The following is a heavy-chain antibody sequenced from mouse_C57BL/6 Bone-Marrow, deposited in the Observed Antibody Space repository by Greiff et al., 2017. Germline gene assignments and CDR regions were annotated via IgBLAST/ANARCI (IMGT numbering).Heavy chain of an antibody. J-gene: IGHJ2*01. CDR2: IDPSDSYT. CDR1: GYTFTSYW. D-gene: IGHD1-1*01. V-gene: IGHV1-69*01. Sequence: VQLQQSGAELVMPGASVKLSCKASGYTFTSYWMHWVKQRPGQGLEWIGEIDPSDSYTNYNQKFKGKSTLTVDKSSSTAYMQLSSLTSEDSAVYYCAREYYYGVVGYFDYWGQGTTLTVSS. CDR3: AREYYYGVVGYFDY.